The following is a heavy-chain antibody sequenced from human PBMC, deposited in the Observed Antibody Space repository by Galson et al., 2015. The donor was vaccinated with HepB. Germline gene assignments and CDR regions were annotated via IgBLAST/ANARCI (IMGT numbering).Heavy chain of an antibody. CDR2: IYYSGST. CDR3: ARLYSGYDVDY. D-gene: IGHD5-12*01. V-gene: IGHV4-39*01. Sequence: LTCTVSGGSISSSSYYWGWIRQPPGKGLEWIGSIYYSGSTYYNPSLKSRVTISVDTSKNQFSLKLSSVTAADTAVYYCARLYSGYDVDYWGQGTLVTVSS. J-gene: IGHJ4*02. CDR1: GGSISSSSYY.